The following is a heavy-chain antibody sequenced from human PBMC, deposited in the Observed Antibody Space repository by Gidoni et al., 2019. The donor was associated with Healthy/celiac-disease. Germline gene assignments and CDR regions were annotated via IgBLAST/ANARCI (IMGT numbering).Heavy chain of an antibody. D-gene: IGHD2-2*01. CDR3: ARIEGGHIVVVPAAIGFDY. V-gene: IGHV5-51*01. Sequence: EVQLVQSGAEVQQPGESLTISCKGSGYSFTSYWIGWVRQMPGKGLEWMGIIYPGDSDTRYSPSFQGQVTISADKSISTAYLQWSSLKASDTAMYYCARIEGGHIVVVPAAIGFDYWGQGTLVTVSS. CDR2: IYPGDSDT. J-gene: IGHJ4*02. CDR1: GYSFTSYW.